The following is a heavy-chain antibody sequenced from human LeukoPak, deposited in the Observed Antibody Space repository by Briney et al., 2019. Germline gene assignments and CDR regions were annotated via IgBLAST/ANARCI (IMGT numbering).Heavy chain of an antibody. CDR2: INWNGGST. J-gene: IGHJ6*03. CDR1: GFTFDDYG. Sequence: SGGSLRLSCAASGFTFDDYGMSWVRQAPGKGLEWVSGINWNGGSTGYADSVKGRFTISRDNAKNSLYLQMNSLRAEDTAVYYCARESSSSSWYSYYYYYMDVWGKGTTVTVSS. CDR3: ARESSSSSWYSYYYYYMDV. V-gene: IGHV3-20*04. D-gene: IGHD6-13*01.